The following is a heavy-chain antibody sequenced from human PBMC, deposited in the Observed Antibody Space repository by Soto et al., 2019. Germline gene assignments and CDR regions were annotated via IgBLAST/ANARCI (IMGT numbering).Heavy chain of an antibody. V-gene: IGHV1-8*02. Sequence: GASVKVSCKASGYIFTSYYIHWVRQAPGQGLEWMGWMNPNSGNTGYAQKFQGRVTMTRNTSISTAYMELSSLRSEDTAVYYCAREHSSSWRFDYWGQGTLVTVSS. CDR1: GYIFTSYY. D-gene: IGHD6-13*01. CDR3: AREHSSSWRFDY. J-gene: IGHJ4*02. CDR2: MNPNSGNT.